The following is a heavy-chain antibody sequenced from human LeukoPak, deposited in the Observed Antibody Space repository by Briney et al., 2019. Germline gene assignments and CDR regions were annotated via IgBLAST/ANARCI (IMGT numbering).Heavy chain of an antibody. V-gene: IGHV3-74*01. CDR2: INTDGSST. CDR1: GFTFSSYW. J-gene: IGHJ3*02. CDR3: ARDRSSFDAFDI. Sequence: GGSLRHSCSASGFTFSSYWMHWVRQAPGKGLVWVSRINTDGSSTSYADSVKGRFTISRDNAKNTLYLQMNSLRAEDTAVYYCARDRSSFDAFDIWGQGTMVTVSS. D-gene: IGHD6-6*01.